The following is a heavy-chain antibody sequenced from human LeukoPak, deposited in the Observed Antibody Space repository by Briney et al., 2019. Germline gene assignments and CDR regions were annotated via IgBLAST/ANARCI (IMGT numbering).Heavy chain of an antibody. Sequence: GGSLRLSCAASGFIFSSYGMHWVRQAPGKGLEWVARIWHDGSNDDYADSVKGRFTISRDNSKNTLYLQMNSLRAEDTAIYYCAKVTGDYYDTSGAFDYWGQGTLVTVSS. D-gene: IGHD3-22*01. J-gene: IGHJ4*02. CDR2: IWHDGSND. CDR3: AKVTGDYYDTSGAFDY. V-gene: IGHV3-33*06. CDR1: GFIFSSYG.